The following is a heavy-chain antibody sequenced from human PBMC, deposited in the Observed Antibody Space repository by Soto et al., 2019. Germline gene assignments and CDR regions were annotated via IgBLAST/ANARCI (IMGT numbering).Heavy chain of an antibody. J-gene: IGHJ4*02. D-gene: IGHD6-19*01. CDR1: GYSFTSYW. V-gene: IGHV5-51*01. CDR2: IYPGDSDT. CDR3: ARADPGIAVAGTTFDY. Sequence: PGESLKISCKGSGYSFTSYWIGWVRQMPGKGLEWMGIIYPGDSDTRYSPSFQGQVTISADKSISTAYLQWSSLKASDTAMYYCARADPGIAVAGTTFDYWGRGTLVTVSS.